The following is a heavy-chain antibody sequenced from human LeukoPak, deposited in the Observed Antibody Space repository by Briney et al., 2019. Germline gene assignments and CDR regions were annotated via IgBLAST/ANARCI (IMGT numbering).Heavy chain of an antibody. CDR3: TSDEGDNWNYLDY. CDR1: GFTFSGSA. Sequence: PGGSLRLSCAASGFTFSGSAMHWVRQASGKGLEWVGRMRSKANSYATAYAASVKGRFTISRDDSKNTAYLQMNSLKTEDTAVYYCTSDEGDNWNYLDYWGQGTLVTVSS. J-gene: IGHJ4*02. D-gene: IGHD1-20*01. CDR2: MRSKANSYAT. V-gene: IGHV3-73*01.